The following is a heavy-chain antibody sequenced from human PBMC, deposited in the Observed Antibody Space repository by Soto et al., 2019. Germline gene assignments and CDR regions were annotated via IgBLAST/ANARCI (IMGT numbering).Heavy chain of an antibody. D-gene: IGHD3-3*01. V-gene: IGHV3-23*01. CDR2: ITGSGGST. Sequence: EVQLLESGGGLVQPGGSLRLSCAASGFTFSSYAMSWVRQAPGKGLEWVSAITGSGGSTYYADSVKGRFTISRDNSKNTLYLHMNSLRVEDTAVYYCAKILGTYYDFWSGYDRWFDPWGQGTLVTVSS. CDR3: AKILGTYYDFWSGYDRWFDP. CDR1: GFTFSSYA. J-gene: IGHJ5*02.